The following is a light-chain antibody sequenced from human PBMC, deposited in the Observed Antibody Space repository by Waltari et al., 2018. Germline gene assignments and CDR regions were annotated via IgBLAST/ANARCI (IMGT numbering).Light chain of an antibody. J-gene: IGLJ2*01. V-gene: IGLV2-23*02. Sequence: QSALTQPASVSGSPGQSITISCTGTSSDVGSYNLVSCYQQHPGKAPKLMIYEVSKRPSGVSNRFSGSKSGNTASLTISGLQAEDEADYYCCSYAGSSTSYVVFGGGTKLTVL. CDR2: EVS. CDR1: SSDVGSYNL. CDR3: CSYAGSSTSYVV.